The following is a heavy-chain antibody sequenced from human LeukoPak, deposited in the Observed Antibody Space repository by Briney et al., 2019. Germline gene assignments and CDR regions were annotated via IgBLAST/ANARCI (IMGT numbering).Heavy chain of an antibody. V-gene: IGHV3-15*01. CDR1: GFTFSNAW. CDR3: TTDVRGSYRYDYFDY. D-gene: IGHD3-16*02. J-gene: IGHJ4*02. CDR2: IKSKTDGGTT. Sequence: PGGSLRLSCAASGFTFSNAWMSWVRQAPGKGLEWVGRIKSKTDGGTTDYAAPVKGRFTISRDDSKNTLYLQMNSLKTEDTAVYYCTTDVRGSYRYDYFDYWGQGTLVTVSS.